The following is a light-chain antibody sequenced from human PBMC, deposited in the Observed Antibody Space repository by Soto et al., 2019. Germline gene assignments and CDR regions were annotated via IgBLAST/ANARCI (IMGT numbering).Light chain of an antibody. CDR1: QGISSY. CDR3: QQLNSYPLT. V-gene: IGKV1-9*01. CDR2: AAS. J-gene: IGKJ4*01. Sequence: IQLNQSPSSISASVGDRVTITCRASQGISSYLAWYQQKPGKAPKLLIYAASTLQSGVPSRFSGSGSGTDFTLTISSLQPEDFATYYCQQLNSYPLTCGGGTKVDIK.